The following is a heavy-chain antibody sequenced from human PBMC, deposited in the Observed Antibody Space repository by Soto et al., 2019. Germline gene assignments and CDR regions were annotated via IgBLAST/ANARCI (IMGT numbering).Heavy chain of an antibody. V-gene: IGHV1-69*06. J-gene: IGHJ3*02. CDR3: HFQPRGRMGAFDI. Sequence: QVQLVQSGAEVKKPGSSVKVSCKASGGTFSSYAISWVRQAPGQGLEWMGGIIPIFGTANYVQKFQGRVTITADKSTSTAYMELSSLSSEDTAVYYCHFQPRGRMGAFDIWGQGTMVTVSS. CDR2: IIPIFGTA. D-gene: IGHD2-8*01. CDR1: GGTFSSYA.